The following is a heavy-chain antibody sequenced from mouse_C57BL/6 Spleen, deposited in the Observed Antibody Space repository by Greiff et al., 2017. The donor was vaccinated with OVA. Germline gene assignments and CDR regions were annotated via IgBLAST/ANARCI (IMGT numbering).Heavy chain of an antibody. Sequence: EVQLQQSGPELVKPGASVKISCKASGYTFTDYYMNWVKQSHGKSLEWIGDINPNNGGTSYNQKFKGKATLTVDKSSSTAYMELRSLPSEDSAVYYCARRLPFDYWGQGTTLTVSS. CDR3: ARRLPFDY. CDR1: GYTFTDYY. CDR2: INPNNGGT. J-gene: IGHJ2*01. V-gene: IGHV1-26*01.